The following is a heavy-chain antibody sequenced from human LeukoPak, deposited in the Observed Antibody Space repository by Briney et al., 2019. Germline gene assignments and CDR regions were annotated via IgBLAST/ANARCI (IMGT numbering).Heavy chain of an antibody. CDR3: ARELRYDNSDSGAF. V-gene: IGHV4-4*07. D-gene: IGHD3-22*01. CDR1: GGSMSSYY. Sequence: KASETLSLTCSVSGGSMSSYYWSWIRQPAGKGLEWIGRIYTSGSINYNPSLQGRVTMSIDTSKNQFSLRLSSVTAADTAVYYCARELRYDNSDSGAFWGQGTVVTVSS. J-gene: IGHJ3*01. CDR2: IYTSGSI.